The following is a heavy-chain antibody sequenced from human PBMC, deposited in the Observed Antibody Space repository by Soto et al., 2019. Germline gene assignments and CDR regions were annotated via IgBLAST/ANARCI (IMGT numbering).Heavy chain of an antibody. Sequence: VQLLESGGGLVQPGGSLRLSCAASGFTFSSYAMSWVRQAPGKGLEWVSAISGSGGSTYYADSVKGRFTISRDNSKNTLYLQMNSLRAEDTAVYYCAIIYGSGSYPFDYWGQGTLVTVSS. CDR1: GFTFSSYA. J-gene: IGHJ4*02. D-gene: IGHD3-10*01. V-gene: IGHV3-23*01. CDR3: AIIYGSGSYPFDY. CDR2: ISGSGGST.